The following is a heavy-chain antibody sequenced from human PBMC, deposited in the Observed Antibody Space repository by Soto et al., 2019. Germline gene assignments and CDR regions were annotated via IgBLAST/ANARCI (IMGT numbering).Heavy chain of an antibody. J-gene: IGHJ3*02. Sequence: LRLSCAASGFTFSSYGMHWVRQAPGKGLEWVAVIWYDGSNKYYADSVKGRFTISRDNSKNTLYLQMNSLRAEDTAVYYCARDKSGSYYLAAFDIWGQGTMVTVSS. V-gene: IGHV3-33*01. CDR3: ARDKSGSYYLAAFDI. CDR2: IWYDGSNK. CDR1: GFTFSSYG. D-gene: IGHD1-26*01.